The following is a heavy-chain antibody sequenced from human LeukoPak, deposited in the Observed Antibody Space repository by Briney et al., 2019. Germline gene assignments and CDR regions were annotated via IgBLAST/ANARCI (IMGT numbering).Heavy chain of an antibody. CDR2: INHSGST. CDR1: GGSFSGYY. Sequence: SETLSLTCAVYGGSFSGYYWSWIRQPPGKGLEWIGEINHSGSTNYNPSLKSRVTISVDTSKNQFSLKLSSVTAADTAVYYCARGRGKNSYGMDVWGQGTTVTVS. D-gene: IGHD3-16*01. V-gene: IGHV4-34*01. CDR3: ARGRGKNSYGMDV. J-gene: IGHJ6*02.